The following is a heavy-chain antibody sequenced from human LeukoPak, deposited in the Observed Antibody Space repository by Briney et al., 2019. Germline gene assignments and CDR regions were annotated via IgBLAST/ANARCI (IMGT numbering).Heavy chain of an antibody. V-gene: IGHV3-7*01. CDR2: IKQDGSEK. Sequence: GGSLRLSCAASGFTFSSYWMSWVRQAPGKGLEWVANIKQDGSEKYYVDSVKGRFTISRDNAKNSLYLQMNSLRAEDTAVYYCARDYGGNSWLLYYFDYWGQGTLVTVSS. J-gene: IGHJ4*02. CDR1: GFTFSSYW. D-gene: IGHD4-23*01. CDR3: ARDYGGNSWLLYYFDY.